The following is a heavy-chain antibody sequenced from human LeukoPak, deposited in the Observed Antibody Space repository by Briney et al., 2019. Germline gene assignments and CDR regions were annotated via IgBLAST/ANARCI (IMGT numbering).Heavy chain of an antibody. V-gene: IGHV3-23*01. CDR2: ISSSGDRT. CDR3: ARPYYYDDSGWYFDL. Sequence: GGSLRLSCAASGFTFSSYAMSWVRQAPGKGLEWVSGISSSGDRTYYADSVKGRFTISRDNFKNTLYLQMKSLRAEDTAVYYCARPYYYDDSGWYFDLWGRGTLVTVSS. D-gene: IGHD3-22*01. J-gene: IGHJ2*01. CDR1: GFTFSSYA.